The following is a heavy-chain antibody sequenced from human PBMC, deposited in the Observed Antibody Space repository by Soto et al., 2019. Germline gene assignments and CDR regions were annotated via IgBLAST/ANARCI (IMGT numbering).Heavy chain of an antibody. J-gene: IGHJ6*02. V-gene: IGHV3-23*01. CDR2: IGGSGGNT. D-gene: IGHD1-26*01. CDR1: GFTVNNYA. CDR3: AKETSLSGRYYGMDV. Sequence: EVQLLESGGGLVQPGGSLRLSCAASGFTVNNYAMSWVRQAPGKGLEWVSAIGGSGGNTYYADSVKGRFTISRDNSKNTLYLQMNSLRAEDTAVYYCAKETSLSGRYYGMDVWGQGTTVTVSS.